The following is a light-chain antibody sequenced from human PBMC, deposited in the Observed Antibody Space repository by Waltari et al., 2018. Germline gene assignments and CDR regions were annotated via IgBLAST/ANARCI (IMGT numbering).Light chain of an antibody. V-gene: IGLV3-1*01. Sequence: LTQPPSVSVSPGQTASITCSGDKLGHKYSCWYQQRPGQSPVLVIYQDNKRPSGVPARFSGSNSGDTATLTISGTQAMDEADYYCQAWDSTTTGVFGGGTKLTVL. CDR2: QDN. CDR3: QAWDSTTTGV. CDR1: KLGHKY. J-gene: IGLJ3*02.